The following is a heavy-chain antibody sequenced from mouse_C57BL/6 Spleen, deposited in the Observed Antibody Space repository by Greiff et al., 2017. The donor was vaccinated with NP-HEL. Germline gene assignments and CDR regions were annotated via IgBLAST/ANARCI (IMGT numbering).Heavy chain of an antibody. D-gene: IGHD2-3*01. CDR1: GFTFSDYY. J-gene: IGHJ1*03. V-gene: IGHV5-12*01. CDR3: ARQENDGYADWYFDV. CDR2: ISNGGGST. Sequence: EVKLMESGGGLVQPGGSLKLSCAASGFTFSDYYMYWVRQTPEKRLEWVAYISNGGGSTYYPDTVKGRFTISRDNAKNTLYLQMSRLKSEDTAMYYCARQENDGYADWYFDVWGTGTTVTVSS.